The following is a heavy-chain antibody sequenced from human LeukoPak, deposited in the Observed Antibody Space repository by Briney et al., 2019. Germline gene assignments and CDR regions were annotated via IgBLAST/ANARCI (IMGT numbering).Heavy chain of an antibody. Sequence: PGGPLRLSCAASGFTFSDAWMSWVRQAAGKGLEWVGRIKRDIDGGTTDYAAPVKGRFTISRDDSKNTPYLQMNSLRIEDTAMYYCTTDPPGDYWGQGNLVTVSS. CDR2: IKRDIDGGTT. CDR1: GFTFSDAW. CDR3: TTDPPGDY. J-gene: IGHJ4*02. V-gene: IGHV3-15*01.